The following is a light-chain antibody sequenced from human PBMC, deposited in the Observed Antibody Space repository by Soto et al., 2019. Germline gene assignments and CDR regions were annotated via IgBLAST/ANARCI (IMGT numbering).Light chain of an antibody. CDR3: QHYGTSAL. V-gene: IGKV3-20*01. CDR1: QSVSSSY. Sequence: EIVLTQSPGTLSLSPGERATLSCRASQSVSSSYLAWYQQKPGQAPRLRIYGASSRATGIPDRFSVSASGTDFTLTISRLEPEDVAVYYCQHYGTSALFGPGTKVDIK. CDR2: GAS. J-gene: IGKJ3*01.